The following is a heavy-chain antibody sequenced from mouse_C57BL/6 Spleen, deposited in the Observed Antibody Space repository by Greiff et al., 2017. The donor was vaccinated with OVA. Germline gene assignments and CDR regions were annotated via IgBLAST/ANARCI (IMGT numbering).Heavy chain of an antibody. CDR3: ARWDDYDEGFAY. CDR1: GYTFTSYW. V-gene: IGHV1-52*01. J-gene: IGHJ3*01. Sequence: QVHVKQSGAELVRPGSSVKLSCKASGYTFTSYWMHWVKQRPIQGLEWIGNIDPSDSETHYNQKFKDKATLTVDKSSSTAYMQLSSLTSEDSAVYYCARWDDYDEGFAYWGQGTLVTVSA. CDR2: IDPSDSET. D-gene: IGHD2-4*01.